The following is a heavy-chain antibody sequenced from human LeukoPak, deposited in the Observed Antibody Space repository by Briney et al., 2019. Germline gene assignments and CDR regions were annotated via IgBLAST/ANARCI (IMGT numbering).Heavy chain of an antibody. CDR2: MNPNSDNT. J-gene: IGHJ4*02. D-gene: IGHD6-19*01. CDR1: GYTFTSYD. Sequence: GASVKVSCKASGYTFTSYDINWVRQATGQGLEWMGWMNPNSDNTGYAQKFQGGITMTRNTSINTAYMELSSLRSEDTAVYYCAREDSSGWHDDYFDYWGQGTLVTVSS. V-gene: IGHV1-8*01. CDR3: AREDSSGWHDDYFDY.